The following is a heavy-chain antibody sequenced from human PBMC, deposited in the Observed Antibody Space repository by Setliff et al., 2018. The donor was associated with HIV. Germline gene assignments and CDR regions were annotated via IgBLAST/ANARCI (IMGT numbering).Heavy chain of an antibody. V-gene: IGHV1-2*06. D-gene: IGHD5-18*01. CDR1: GYTFTDYY. J-gene: IGHJ4*02. Sequence: ASVKVSCKPSGYTFTDYYMHWVRQAPGQGLEWTARINPNSGGTYYAQRFQGRVTMTRDTSSNAAFLELTRLRSDDTAVYYCGTSGGGYSFGPYWGQGTQVTVSS. CDR2: INPNSGGT. CDR3: GTSGGGYSFGPY.